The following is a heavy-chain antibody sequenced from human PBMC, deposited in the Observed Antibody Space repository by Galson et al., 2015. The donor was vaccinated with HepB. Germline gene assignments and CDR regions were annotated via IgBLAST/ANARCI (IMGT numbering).Heavy chain of an antibody. J-gene: IGHJ3*02. V-gene: IGHV4-38-2*01. D-gene: IGHD6-13*01. CDR3: ARRRQQVRAYDI. CDR2: IYHSGST. Sequence: LSLTCAVSGYSISSGYHWGWLRQPPGKGLEWIGSIYHSGSTYYNPSLKSRITISVDTSKNQFSLKLKSVTAADTAVYYCARRRQQVRAYDIWGQGTTVTVSS. CDR1: GYSISSGYH.